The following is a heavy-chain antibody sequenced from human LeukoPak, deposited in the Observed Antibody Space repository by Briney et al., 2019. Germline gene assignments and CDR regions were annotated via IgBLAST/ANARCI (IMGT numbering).Heavy chain of an antibody. CDR1: GGSISSSSYY. J-gene: IGHJ5*02. D-gene: IGHD6-13*01. V-gene: IGHV4-39*07. CDR3: ARGAAGPVWFDP. Sequence: SETLSLTCTVSGGSISSSSYYWGWIRQPPGKGLEWIGSIYYSGSTYYNPSLKSRVTISVDTSKNQFSLKLSSVTAADTAVYYCARGAAGPVWFDPWGQGTLVTVSS. CDR2: IYYSGST.